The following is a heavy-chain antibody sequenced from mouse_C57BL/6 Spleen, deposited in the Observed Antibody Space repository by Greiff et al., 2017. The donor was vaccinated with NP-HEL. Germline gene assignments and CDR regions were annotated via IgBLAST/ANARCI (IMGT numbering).Heavy chain of an antibody. D-gene: IGHD3-2*02. CDR1: GYAFSSSW. CDR3: ARWVDSSGSLAY. J-gene: IGHJ3*01. Sequence: VQLQQSGPELVKPGASVKISCKASGYAFSSSWMNWVKQRPGKGLEWIGRIYPGDGDTNYNGKFKGKATLTADKSSSTAYMQLSSLTSEDSAVYFCARWVDSSGSLAYWGQGTLVTVSA. CDR2: IYPGDGDT. V-gene: IGHV1-82*01.